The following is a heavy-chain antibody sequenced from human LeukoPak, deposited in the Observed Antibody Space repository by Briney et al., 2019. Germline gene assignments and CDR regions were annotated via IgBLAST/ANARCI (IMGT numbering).Heavy chain of an antibody. Sequence: GGSLRLSCAASGFTFSDYYMSWIRQAPGKGLEWVSYISSSGSTIYYADSVKGRFTISRDNAKNSLYLQMNSLRAEDTAVYYCARDLRPSFYYYDSSGYSYWGQGTLVTVSS. CDR1: GFTFSDYY. D-gene: IGHD3-22*01. J-gene: IGHJ4*02. CDR3: ARDLRPSFYYYDSSGYSY. CDR2: ISSSGSTI. V-gene: IGHV3-11*04.